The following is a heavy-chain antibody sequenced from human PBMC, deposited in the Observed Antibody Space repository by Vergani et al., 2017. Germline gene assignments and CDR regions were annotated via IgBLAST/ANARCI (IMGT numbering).Heavy chain of an antibody. D-gene: IGHD3-16*01. CDR2: IYYSGST. CDR1: GGSVSDGNYY. CDR3: ARRNYDSLFDY. Sequence: QVQLQESGPGLVKPSETLSLTCTVSGGSVSDGNYYWSWIRQPPGKGLEWLGYIYYSGSTSYNPSLKSRVTISVDTSKNQFSLRLNSVTAADTAVYYCARRNYDSLFDYWGQGTLVTVSS. J-gene: IGHJ4*02. V-gene: IGHV4-61*01.